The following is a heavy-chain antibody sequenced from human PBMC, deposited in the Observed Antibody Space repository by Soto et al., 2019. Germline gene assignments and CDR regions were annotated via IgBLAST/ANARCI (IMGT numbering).Heavy chain of an antibody. Sequence: GGSLRLSCAASGFTFSSYAIHWVRQAPGTGLEWVAVISYDGRDKYYPDSVKGRFTISRDNSKNTLYLQMNSVRAEDTAFYYCARSAGGSYPQYDYWGQGTLVTVSS. CDR1: GFTFSSYA. D-gene: IGHD1-26*01. J-gene: IGHJ4*02. CDR3: ARSAGGSYPQYDY. V-gene: IGHV3-30*04. CDR2: ISYDGRDK.